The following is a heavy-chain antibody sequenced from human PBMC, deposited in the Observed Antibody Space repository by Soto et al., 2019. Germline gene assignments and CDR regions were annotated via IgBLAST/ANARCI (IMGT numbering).Heavy chain of an antibody. D-gene: IGHD4-4*01. V-gene: IGHV1-69*04. CDR2: IIPIIGII. CDR1: GSTFSTYT. Sequence: SVKVSCKASGSTFSTYTITWVRQAPGQGLEWMGRIIPIIGIINYAQKFQGRVTISADKFTGTAYMELTGLRSDDTAVYYCAGDPDSHYNDSHASSYPWGQGTLVTVSS. J-gene: IGHJ5*02. CDR3: AGDPDSHYNDSHASSYP.